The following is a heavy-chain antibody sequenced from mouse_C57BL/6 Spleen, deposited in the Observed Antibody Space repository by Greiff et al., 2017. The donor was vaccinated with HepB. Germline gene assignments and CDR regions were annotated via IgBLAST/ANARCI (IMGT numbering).Heavy chain of an antibody. J-gene: IGHJ2*01. V-gene: IGHV1-4*01. CDR3: ARPTTVVGFDY. CDR1: GYTFTSYT. Sequence: VKLMESGAELARPGASVKMSCKASGYTFTSYTMHWVKQRPGQGLEWIGYINPSSGYTKYNQKFKDKATLTADKSSSTAYMQLSSLTSEDSAVYYCARPTTVVGFDYWGQGTTLTVSS. CDR2: INPSSGYT. D-gene: IGHD1-1*01.